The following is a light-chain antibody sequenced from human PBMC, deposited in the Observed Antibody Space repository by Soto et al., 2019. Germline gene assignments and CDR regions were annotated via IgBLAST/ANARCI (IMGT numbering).Light chain of an antibody. CDR2: GTS. CDR1: QSVRSNY. CDR3: QQYGDSPGT. Sequence: EIVLTQSPGTLSLSPGERATLSCRASQSVRSNYLAWYQQKPGQAPSLLIYGTSGRTGGTPDRFTGSESGTDFTLTNSRLEPEDFAVYFCQQYGDSPGTFGQGTKLEIK. V-gene: IGKV3-20*01. J-gene: IGKJ2*01.